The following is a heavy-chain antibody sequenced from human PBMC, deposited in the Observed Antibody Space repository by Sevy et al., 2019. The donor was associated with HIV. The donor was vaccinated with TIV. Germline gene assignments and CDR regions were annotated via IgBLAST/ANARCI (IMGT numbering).Heavy chain of an antibody. CDR3: AKVTLWELLAAHDAFDV. D-gene: IGHD1-26*01. CDR1: GFSFSGYV. Sequence: GWSLRLSCAASGFSFSGYVMNWVRQAPGKGLEWVSSISGRDSSTYYADSVRGRFIISRDNSENTQYLQMNGLRAEDTAVYYCAKVTLWELLAAHDAFDVWGQGTMVTVSS. CDR2: ISGRDSST. J-gene: IGHJ3*01. V-gene: IGHV3-23*01.